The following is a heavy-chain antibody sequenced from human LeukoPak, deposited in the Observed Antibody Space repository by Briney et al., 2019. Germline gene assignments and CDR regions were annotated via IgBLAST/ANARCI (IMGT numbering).Heavy chain of an antibody. CDR3: ARDLLDPGKPGTTIHTFDY. CDR2: ISSSSSYI. Sequence: GGSLRLSCAASGFTFSSYSMNWVRQAPGKGVEGVSSISSSSSYIYYADSVKGRFTISRDNAKNSLYLQMNSLRAEDTAVYYCARDLLDPGKPGTTIHTFDYWGQGTLVTVSS. J-gene: IGHJ4*02. D-gene: IGHD1-14*01. V-gene: IGHV3-21*01. CDR1: GFTFSSYS.